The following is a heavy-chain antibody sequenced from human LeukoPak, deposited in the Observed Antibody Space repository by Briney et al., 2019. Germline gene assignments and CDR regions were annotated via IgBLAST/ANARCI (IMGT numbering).Heavy chain of an antibody. Sequence: PSETLSLTCAVYGGSFSGYYWSWIRQPPGKGLEWIGEINHSGSTNYNPSLKSRVTISVDTSKNQFSLKLSSVTAADTAVYYRARGLGYGSGSFEDYWGQGTLVTVSS. D-gene: IGHD3-10*01. CDR1: GGSFSGYY. CDR2: INHSGST. V-gene: IGHV4-34*01. J-gene: IGHJ4*02. CDR3: ARGLGYGSGSFEDY.